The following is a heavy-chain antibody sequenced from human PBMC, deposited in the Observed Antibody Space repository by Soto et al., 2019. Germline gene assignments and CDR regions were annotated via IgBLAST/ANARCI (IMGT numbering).Heavy chain of an antibody. CDR2: ISAYNGNT. CDR3: ARRMWYYDSSGYYYTGWFDP. J-gene: IGHJ5*02. D-gene: IGHD3-22*01. Sequence: QVQLVQSGAEVKKPGASVKVSCKASGYTFTSYGISWVRQAPGQGLEWMGWISAYNGNTNYAQKLQGRVTMTTDTSTSTAYMELRSLRSDDTAVYYCARRMWYYDSSGYYYTGWFDPWGQGTLVTVSS. V-gene: IGHV1-18*01. CDR1: GYTFTSYG.